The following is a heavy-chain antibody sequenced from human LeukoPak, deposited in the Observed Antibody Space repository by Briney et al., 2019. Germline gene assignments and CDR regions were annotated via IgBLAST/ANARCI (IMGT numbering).Heavy chain of an antibody. J-gene: IGHJ4*02. CDR1: GFTFSSYG. Sequence: PGGSLRLSCAASGFTFSSYGMHWVRQAPGKGLEWVAVISYDGSNKYYADSVKGRFTISRDNSKNTLYLQMNSPRAEDTAVYYCAKDSRATAFDYWGQGTLVTVSS. CDR2: ISYDGSNK. V-gene: IGHV3-30*18. D-gene: IGHD5-12*01. CDR3: AKDSRATAFDY.